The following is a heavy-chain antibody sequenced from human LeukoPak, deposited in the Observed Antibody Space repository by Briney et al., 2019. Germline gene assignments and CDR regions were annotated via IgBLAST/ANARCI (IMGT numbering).Heavy chain of an antibody. CDR3: AAQKRGNYRPYYFDY. V-gene: IGHV3-23*01. D-gene: IGHD3-16*02. J-gene: IGHJ4*02. CDR1: GFTFSSYA. Sequence: QPGGSLRLSCGASGFTFSSYAMSWVRQSPGKGLEWVSAISGSGGSTYYPDSVKGRFTISRDNSKNTLFLQMNSLGAEDTAVYYCAAQKRGNYRPYYFDYWGQGTLVTVSS. CDR2: ISGSGGST.